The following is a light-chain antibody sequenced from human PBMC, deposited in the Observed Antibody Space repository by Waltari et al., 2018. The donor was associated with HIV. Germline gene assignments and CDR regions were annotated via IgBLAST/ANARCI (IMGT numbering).Light chain of an antibody. V-gene: IGKV4-1*01. CDR1: QSVLYSSTNQNY. Sequence: DIVMTQSPDSLAVSLGERATINCKSSQSVLYSSTNQNYLAWYQQKPGQPPKLLIYWASTRESGVPDRFSGSGSGTDFTLTISNLQAEDVAVYYCQQYYSSLFTFGPGTKVDIK. J-gene: IGKJ3*01. CDR2: WAS. CDR3: QQYYSSLFT.